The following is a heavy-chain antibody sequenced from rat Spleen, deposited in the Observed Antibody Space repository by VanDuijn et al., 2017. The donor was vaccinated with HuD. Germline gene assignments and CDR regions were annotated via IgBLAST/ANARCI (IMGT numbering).Heavy chain of an antibody. D-gene: IGHD1-11*01. CDR2: INPDGSRT. Sequence: EVHLVESGGGLVQPGRSLKLSCVASGFTFNNYWMTWIRQAPGKGLEWVASINPDGSRTYYPDSVKGRFTISRDNAENTVYLQMNSMRSEDTATYYCAKRDYGGYTDYWGQGVMVTVSS. V-gene: IGHV5-58*01. CDR3: AKRDYGGYTDY. CDR1: GFTFNNYW. J-gene: IGHJ2*01.